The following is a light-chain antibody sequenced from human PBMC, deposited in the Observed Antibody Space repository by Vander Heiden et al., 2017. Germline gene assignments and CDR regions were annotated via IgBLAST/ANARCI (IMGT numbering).Light chain of an antibody. Sequence: ALLLTQSPSSLSASVGDRVTITCRASQGISSALAWYQQKPGKAPKLLIYDASSLESGVPSRFSGSGSGTDFTLTISSLQPEDFATYYCPQFNSYPLTCGGGSKVEI. CDR1: QGISSA. V-gene: IGKV1-13*02. CDR3: PQFNSYPLT. J-gene: IGKJ4*01. CDR2: DAS.